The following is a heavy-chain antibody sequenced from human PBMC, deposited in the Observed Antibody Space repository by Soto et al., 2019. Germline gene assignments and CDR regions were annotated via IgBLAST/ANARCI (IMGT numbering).Heavy chain of an antibody. J-gene: IGHJ4*02. CDR3: ARDVSKVMVH. D-gene: IGHD2-8*01. CDR2: INTGNGNT. Sequence: QVQLVQSGAEVKKPGASVEVSCKASGYTFTNYAMHWVRQAPGQRPEWMGRINTGNGNTEYSQRFQGRVTITRDTSANTAYMELSSLRSEDTAVYYCARDVSKVMVHWGQGTLVTVSS. CDR1: GYTFTNYA. V-gene: IGHV1-3*04.